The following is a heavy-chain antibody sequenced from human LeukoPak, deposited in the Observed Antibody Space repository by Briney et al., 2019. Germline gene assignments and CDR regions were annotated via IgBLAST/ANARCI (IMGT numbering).Heavy chain of an antibody. CDR1: GVSFSGYY. CDR3: ARGKNYDFWSLGYGMDV. D-gene: IGHD3-3*01. J-gene: IGHJ6*02. Sequence: SETLSLTCAVYGVSFSGYYWSWIRQPPGKGLEWIGEINHSGSTNYNPSLKSRVTISVDTSKNQFSLKLSSVTAADTAVYYCARGKNYDFWSLGYGMDVWGQGTTVTVSS. V-gene: IGHV4-34*01. CDR2: INHSGST.